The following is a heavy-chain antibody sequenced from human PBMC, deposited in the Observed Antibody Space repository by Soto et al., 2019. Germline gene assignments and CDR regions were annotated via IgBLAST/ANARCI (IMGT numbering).Heavy chain of an antibody. CDR3: ARHRVPSVYDPIPGCFDS. Sequence: SDTLSLTCTVSGGSISSSSSYWGWIRQPPGKGLEWIGSMSYSGSTYNNPSLKSRVTLSVDTSQSRISLKLTSVTAADTAVYYCARHRVPSVYDPIPGCFDSWGQGILVTVSS. J-gene: IGHJ4*02. CDR2: MSYSGST. CDR1: GGSISSSSSY. V-gene: IGHV4-39*01. D-gene: IGHD5-12*01.